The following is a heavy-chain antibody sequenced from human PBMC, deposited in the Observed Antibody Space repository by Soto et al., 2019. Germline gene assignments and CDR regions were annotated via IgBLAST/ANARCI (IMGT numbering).Heavy chain of an antibody. CDR3: ARGGPSSSSSWYPY. J-gene: IGHJ4*02. D-gene: IGHD6-13*01. CDR1: GFTFSSYW. Sequence: EVQLVESGGGLVQPGGSLRLSCAASGFTFSSYWMHWVRHVAEKGLVWVSRIKSDGSSTNYADSVKGRFTISRDNAKNTLYLQMNRLRAEDTAVYYCARGGPSSSSSWYPYWGQGTLVTVSS. CDR2: IKSDGSST. V-gene: IGHV3-74*01.